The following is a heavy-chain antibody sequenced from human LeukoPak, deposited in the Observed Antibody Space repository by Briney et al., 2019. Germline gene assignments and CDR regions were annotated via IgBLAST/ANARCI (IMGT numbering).Heavy chain of an antibody. J-gene: IGHJ6*03. V-gene: IGHV1-18*01. CDR1: GYTFTSYG. CDR3: ARDRANCSSTSCSGDYYYYMDV. D-gene: IGHD2-2*01. CDR2: ISAYNGKK. Sequence: GAPGKVSCKASGYTFTSYGISWGRQAPGQGVEGRGGISAYNGKKNYAQKLQGRVTMTTDTSTSTAYMELRSLRSDDTAVYYCARDRANCSSTSCSGDYYYYMDVWGKGTTVTVSS.